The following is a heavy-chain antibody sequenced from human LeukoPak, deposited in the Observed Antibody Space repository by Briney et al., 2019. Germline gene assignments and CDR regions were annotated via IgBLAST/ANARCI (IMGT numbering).Heavy chain of an antibody. CDR1: GYSFTSYW. Sequence: GESLKISCKGSGYSFTSYWLGWVRQMPGKGLEWMGIIYPGDSDTRYSPSFQGQVTISADKSINTAYLQWSSLKASDTAMYYCARLARYYYSSGVDLYYFDYWGQGTLVTVSS. J-gene: IGHJ4*02. CDR2: IYPGDSDT. V-gene: IGHV5-51*01. CDR3: ARLARYYYSSGVDLYYFDY. D-gene: IGHD3-22*01.